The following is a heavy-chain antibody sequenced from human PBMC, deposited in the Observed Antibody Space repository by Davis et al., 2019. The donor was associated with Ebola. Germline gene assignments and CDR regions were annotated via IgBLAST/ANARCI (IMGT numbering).Heavy chain of an antibody. CDR2: IIPIFGTA. CDR1: GGTFSSYA. V-gene: IGHV1-69*13. Sequence: SVKVSCKASGGTFSSYAISWVRQAPGQGLEWMGGIIPIFGTANYAQKFQGRVTITADESTSTAYMELSSLRSEDTAVYYCARGGLRIVVVPAATAYMDVWGKGTTVTVSS. D-gene: IGHD2-2*01. J-gene: IGHJ6*03. CDR3: ARGGLRIVVVPAATAYMDV.